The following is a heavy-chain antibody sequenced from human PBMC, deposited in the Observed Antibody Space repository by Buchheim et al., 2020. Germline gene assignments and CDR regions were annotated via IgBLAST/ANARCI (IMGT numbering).Heavy chain of an antibody. V-gene: IGHV3-30*04. CDR1: GFTFSSYA. CDR3: ARAGAVVVVVAATTGNWFDP. D-gene: IGHD2-15*01. CDR2: ISYDGSNK. J-gene: IGHJ5*02. Sequence: QVQLVESGGGVVQPGRSLRLSRAASGFTFSSYAMHWVRQAPGKGLEWVAVISYDGSNKYYADSVKGRFTISRDNSKNTLYLQMNSLRAEDTAVYYCARAGAVVVVVAATTGNWFDPWGQGTL.